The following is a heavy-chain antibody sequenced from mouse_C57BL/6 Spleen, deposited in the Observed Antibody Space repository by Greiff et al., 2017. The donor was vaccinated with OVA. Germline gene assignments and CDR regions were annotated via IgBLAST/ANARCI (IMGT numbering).Heavy chain of an antibody. V-gene: IGHV1-81*01. J-gene: IGHJ4*01. CDR3: ASRPYYAMDY. Sequence: VKLQESGAELARPGASVKLSCKASGYTFTSYGISWVKQRTGQGLEWIGEIYPRSGNTYYNEKFKGKATLTADKSSSTAYMELRSLTSEDSAVYFCASRPYYAMDYWGQGTSVTVSS. CDR2: IYPRSGNT. CDR1: GYTFTSYG.